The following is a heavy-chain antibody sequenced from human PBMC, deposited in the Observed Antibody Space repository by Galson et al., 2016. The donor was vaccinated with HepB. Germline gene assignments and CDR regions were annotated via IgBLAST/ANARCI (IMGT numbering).Heavy chain of an antibody. CDR2: IKEDGSEK. Sequence: SLRLSCAASGFTFSSYWMSWVRQAPGKGLEWVANIKEDGSEKYYVGSVKGRFTISRDNAKNSLYLQMGSLRAEDTAVYYCARKGGGDNDYWGQGTLVTVSS. CDR3: ARKGGGDNDY. J-gene: IGHJ4*02. D-gene: IGHD2-21*01. CDR1: GFTFSSYW. V-gene: IGHV3-7*01.